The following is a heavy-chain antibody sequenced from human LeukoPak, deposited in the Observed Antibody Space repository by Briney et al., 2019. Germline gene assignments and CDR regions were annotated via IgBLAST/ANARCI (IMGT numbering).Heavy chain of an antibody. CDR3: ARRKKGSGGLFDY. V-gene: IGHV3-7*02. Sequence: GGSLRLSCAASGFTFSSYWMTWVRLAPGKGLEWVANINKDGSAVYYVDSLKGRFTISRDNAKNSLSLQMSSLRAEDTAVYYCARRKKGSGGLFDYWGQGALVTVSS. J-gene: IGHJ4*02. CDR2: INKDGSAV. CDR1: GFTFSSYW. D-gene: IGHD3-10*01.